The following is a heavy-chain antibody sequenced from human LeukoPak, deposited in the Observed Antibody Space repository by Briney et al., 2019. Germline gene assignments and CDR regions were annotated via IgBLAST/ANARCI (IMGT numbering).Heavy chain of an antibody. CDR1: GFSFSPYA. CDR3: ARDPRRDAYDI. Sequence: PGGSLRLSCAASGFSFSPYAMNWVRQAPGKGLEWVSYISSSSSAMFYADSVKGRFTISRDNAKNSLYLQMISLRDEDTAMYYCARDPRRDAYDIWGQGTMVTVP. V-gene: IGHV3-48*02. J-gene: IGHJ3*02. CDR2: ISSSSSAM.